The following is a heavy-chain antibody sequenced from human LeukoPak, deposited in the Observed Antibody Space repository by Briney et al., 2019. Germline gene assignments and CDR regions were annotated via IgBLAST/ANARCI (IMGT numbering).Heavy chain of an antibody. J-gene: IGHJ6*02. CDR1: GFPFSTYG. CDR2: VWYDGKNK. V-gene: IGHV3-33*06. D-gene: IGHD3-16*01. Sequence: GGSLRLSCAASGFPFSTYGIHWVRQAPGKGLEWVAVVWYDGKNKFYGDSVKGRFTISRDNSKNTVDLQMNSLRVEDTAVYYCAKRGTRATHGMDVWGQGTTVTVSS. CDR3: AKRGTRATHGMDV.